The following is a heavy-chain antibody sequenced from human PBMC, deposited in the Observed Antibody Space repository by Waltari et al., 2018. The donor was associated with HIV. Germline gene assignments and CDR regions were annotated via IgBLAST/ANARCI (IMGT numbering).Heavy chain of an antibody. V-gene: IGHV3-7*01. D-gene: IGHD6-19*01. J-gene: IGHJ4*02. Sequence: EVQLVESGGGLVQPGGSLRLSCAASGFTFSSSWMSWVRQAPGKGLEWVAKIKQDGSEKYYVDSVKGRFTISRDNAKNSLYLQMNSLRAEDTAVYYCAREKQWLVRYYFDYWGQGTLVTVSS. CDR1: GFTFSSSW. CDR3: AREKQWLVRYYFDY. CDR2: IKQDGSEK.